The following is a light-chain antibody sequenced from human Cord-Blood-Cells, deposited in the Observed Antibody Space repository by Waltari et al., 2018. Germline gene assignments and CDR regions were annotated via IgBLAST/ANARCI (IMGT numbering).Light chain of an antibody. Sequence: QSALTQPRSVSGSPGQSVTISCTGTSSDVGGYNYVSWYQQHPGKAPKLMIYDVSKRPSGVRDRFSGSESGDPASLTISGLQAEDEADYYCCSYAGSYTLVFGGGTKLTVL. CDR2: DVS. CDR3: CSYAGSYTLV. CDR1: SSDVGGYNY. V-gene: IGLV2-11*01. J-gene: IGLJ2*01.